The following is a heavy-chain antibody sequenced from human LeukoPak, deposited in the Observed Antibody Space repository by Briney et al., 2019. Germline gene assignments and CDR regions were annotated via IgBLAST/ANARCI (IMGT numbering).Heavy chain of an antibody. Sequence: SETLSLTCTVSSGSISSYYWSWIRQPPGKGLEWIGYIYYTGSTNYNPSLKGRVTISVDTSKNQFSLNLSSVTAADTAVYYCARHGPYLGRLGWFDPWGQGTLVTVSS. CDR3: ARHGPYLGRLGWFDP. V-gene: IGHV4-59*08. CDR1: SGSISSYY. J-gene: IGHJ5*02. CDR2: IYYTGST. D-gene: IGHD1-26*01.